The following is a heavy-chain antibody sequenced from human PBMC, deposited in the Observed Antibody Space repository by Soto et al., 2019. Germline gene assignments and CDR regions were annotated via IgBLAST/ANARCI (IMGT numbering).Heavy chain of an antibody. CDR1: GGSITPYY. D-gene: IGHD2-21*02. J-gene: IGHJ4*02. CDR2: IYFAGTT. Sequence: QVQLQESGPGLVKPSETLSLTCNVSGGSITPYYWSWVRQPPGKGLEWIGYIYFAGTTTYNPSLTRRFTMSVDTSENQFSLKLTSVTAADTAVYYCARLGGYFQALDSWGQGTLVTVST. V-gene: IGHV4-59*08. CDR3: ARLGGYFQALDS.